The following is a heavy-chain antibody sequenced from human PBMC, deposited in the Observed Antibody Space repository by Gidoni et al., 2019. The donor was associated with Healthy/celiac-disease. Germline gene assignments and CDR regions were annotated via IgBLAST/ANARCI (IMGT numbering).Heavy chain of an antibody. V-gene: IGHV3-30-3*01. Sequence: QVQLVESGGGGVPPGGSLRPSCAASGITFSSYARPWVRQAPGKGLEWVAVISYDGSNKYYADSVKGRFTISRDNSKTTLYLQMNSLRAEDTAVYYCARDSSSLGAFDIWGQGTMVTVSS. CDR3: ARDSSSLGAFDI. D-gene: IGHD6-13*01. CDR2: ISYDGSNK. J-gene: IGHJ3*02. CDR1: GITFSSYA.